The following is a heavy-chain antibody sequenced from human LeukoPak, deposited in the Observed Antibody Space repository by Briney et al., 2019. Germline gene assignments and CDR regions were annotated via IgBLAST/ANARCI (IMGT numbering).Heavy chain of an antibody. CDR2: IIPIFGTA. V-gene: IGHV1-69*13. Sequence: SVKVSRKPSLGTLSSYAISSVRQAPGQGLEWMGGIIPIFGTANYAQKFQGRVTITSDESTSTAYMELSSLGSEDTAVYYCARDRVRYGGGDYWGQGTLVTVSS. CDR3: ARDRVRYGGGDY. J-gene: IGHJ4*02. CDR1: LGTLSSYA. D-gene: IGHD4-17*01.